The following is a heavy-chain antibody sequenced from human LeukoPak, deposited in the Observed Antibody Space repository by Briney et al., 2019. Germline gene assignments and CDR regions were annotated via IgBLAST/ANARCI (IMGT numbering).Heavy chain of an antibody. V-gene: IGHV3-23*01. CDR1: GFTFSSYV. J-gene: IGHJ4*02. CDR2: ISGSGGTT. CDR3: AKDRYHDSSGYIFDY. Sequence: GGSLRLSCAASGFTFSSYVMSWVCQAPGKGLEWVSGISGSGGTTYYADSVKGRFTISRDNSKNTLYLQMNSLRAEDTAVYYCAKDRYHDSSGYIFDYWGQGTLVTVSS. D-gene: IGHD3-22*01.